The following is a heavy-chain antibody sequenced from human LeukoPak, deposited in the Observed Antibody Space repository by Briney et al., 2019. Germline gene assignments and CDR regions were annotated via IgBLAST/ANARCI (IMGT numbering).Heavy chain of an antibody. CDR2: IYYSGST. D-gene: IGHD3-10*01. V-gene: IGHV4-59*12. CDR3: ARVRLSRFDP. CDR1: GGSISSYY. Sequence: NPSETLSLTCTVSGGSISSYYWSWIRQPPGKGLEWIGYIYYSGSTNYNPSLKSRVTISVDTSKNQFSLKLSSVTAADTAVYYCARVRLSRFDPWGQGTLVTVSS. J-gene: IGHJ5*02.